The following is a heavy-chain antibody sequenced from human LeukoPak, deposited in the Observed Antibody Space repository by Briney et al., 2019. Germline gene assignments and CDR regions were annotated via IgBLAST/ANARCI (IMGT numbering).Heavy chain of an antibody. CDR3: ARGHVNGASFLLH. CDR1: GFAFSSAW. CDR2: MNSDGTAT. J-gene: IGHJ4*02. Sequence: GGSLRLSCAASGFAFSSAWMHWVRQAPGKGLVWVSRMNSDGTATSHAESVRGRFTISRDNAKNTLCLQMNSLRADDTAVYYCARGHVNGASFLLHWGQGTLVTVSS. V-gene: IGHV3-74*01. D-gene: IGHD2-15*01.